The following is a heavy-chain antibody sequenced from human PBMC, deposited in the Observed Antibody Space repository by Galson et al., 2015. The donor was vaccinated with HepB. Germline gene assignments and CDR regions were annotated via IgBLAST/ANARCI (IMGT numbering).Heavy chain of an antibody. CDR3: ARDLTYYYDDSGFWYFDL. Sequence: SLRLSCAASGFTFSNYAMSWVRQAPGKGLEWVSAISGSGGTTNYAESVKGRFTISRDNSKNTLYLQMNSLRAEDTALFYCARDLTYYYDDSGFWYFDLWGRGTLVTVSS. V-gene: IGHV3-23*01. CDR2: ISGSGGTT. D-gene: IGHD3-22*01. CDR1: GFTFSNYA. J-gene: IGHJ2*01.